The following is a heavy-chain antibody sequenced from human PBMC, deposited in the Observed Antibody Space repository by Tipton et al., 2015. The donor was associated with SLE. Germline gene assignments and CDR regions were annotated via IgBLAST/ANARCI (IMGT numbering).Heavy chain of an antibody. V-gene: IGHV4-59*01. CDR2: ISDSGST. J-gene: IGHJ6*02. CDR1: GNSISTYY. CDR3: ARHCSGAGCTHRSVFYGMDV. Sequence: GLVKPSETLSLTCSVSGNSISTYYWSWIRQPPGRGLEWIGSISDSGSTNYNPSLKSRVSISGDTSKSQFSLRLSSVTAADTAVYFCARHCSGAGCTHRSVFYGMDVWGQGTTVTVSS. D-gene: IGHD2-15*01.